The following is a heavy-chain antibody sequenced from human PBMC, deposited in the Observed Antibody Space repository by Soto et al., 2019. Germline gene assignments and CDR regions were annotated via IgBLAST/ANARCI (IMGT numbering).Heavy chain of an antibody. CDR3: AKDVTVGIYLGKLLYFDY. J-gene: IGHJ4*02. D-gene: IGHD3-16*01. CDR1: GFPFSNYA. V-gene: IGHV3-23*01. Sequence: GSLRLSCAASGFPFSNYAITCCRPAPGKGLEWVSAISGSGGSTYYADSVKGRFAISRDNSKNTVYLQINSLRAEDTAVYYCAKDVTVGIYLGKLLYFDYWGQGTLVTVSS. CDR2: ISGSGGST.